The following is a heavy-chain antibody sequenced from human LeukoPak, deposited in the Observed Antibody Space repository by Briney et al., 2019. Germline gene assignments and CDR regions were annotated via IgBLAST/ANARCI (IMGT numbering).Heavy chain of an antibody. CDR3: ARGSWQLAEEVY. CDR2: VDHTGST. V-gene: IGHV4-61*10. CDR1: GGSISSGSYY. D-gene: IGHD6-6*01. Sequence: PSETLSLTCTVSGGSISSGSYYWSWIRQPAGKGLEWIGYVDHTGSTNFNPSLNGRVSISRDTTKNLFSLRLRSVTAADTAVYYCARGSWQLAEEVYWGQGTLVTVSS. J-gene: IGHJ4*02.